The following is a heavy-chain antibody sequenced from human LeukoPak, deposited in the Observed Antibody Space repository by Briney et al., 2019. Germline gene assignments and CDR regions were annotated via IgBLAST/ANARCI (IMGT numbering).Heavy chain of an antibody. Sequence: PSETLSLTCFVTGGSISYYYWSWIRQPAGKGLEWIGRLYTSGSTDYNPSLKSRVTMSVDTSKNQFSLKLRSVTAADTAVYYCARGTVTTLFDYWGQGTLATVSS. V-gene: IGHV4-4*07. CDR1: GGSISYYY. D-gene: IGHD4-17*01. CDR3: ARGTVTTLFDY. J-gene: IGHJ4*02. CDR2: LYTSGST.